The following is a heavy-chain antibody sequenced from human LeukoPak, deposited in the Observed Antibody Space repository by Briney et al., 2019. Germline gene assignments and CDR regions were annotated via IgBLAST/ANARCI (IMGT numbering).Heavy chain of an antibody. V-gene: IGHV4-30-4*08. D-gene: IGHD3-22*01. J-gene: IGHJ3*02. Sequence: SQTLSLTCTVSGGSISSGDYYWSWIRQPPGKGLEWIGYIYYSGSTYYNPSLKSRVTISVDTSKNQFSLKLSSVTAADTAVYYCARVTLSDYYDSSGYHAFDIWGQGTMVTVSS. CDR2: IYYSGST. CDR1: GGSISSGDYY. CDR3: ARVTLSDYYDSSGYHAFDI.